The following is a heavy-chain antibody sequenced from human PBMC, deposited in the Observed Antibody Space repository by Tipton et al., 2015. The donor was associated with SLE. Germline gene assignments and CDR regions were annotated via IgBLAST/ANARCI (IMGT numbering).Heavy chain of an antibody. Sequence: TLSLTCAVYGGSFSGYYWSWIRQPPGKGLEWIGEINHSGSTNYNPSLKSRVTISVDTSKNQFSLKLSSVTAADTAVYYCARGKREVRGVPMNCAFDIWGQGTMVTVS. CDR2: INHSGST. J-gene: IGHJ3*02. V-gene: IGHV4-34*01. CDR1: GGSFSGYY. D-gene: IGHD3-10*01. CDR3: ARGKREVRGVPMNCAFDI.